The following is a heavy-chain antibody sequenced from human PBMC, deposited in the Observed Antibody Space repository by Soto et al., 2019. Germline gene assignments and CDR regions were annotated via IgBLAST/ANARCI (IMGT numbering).Heavy chain of an antibody. V-gene: IGHV1-18*01. Sequence: ASVKVSCKASGYTFTSYGISWLRQSPGQGLVWMGWISAYNGNTNYAQKLQGRVTMTTDTSTSTAYMELRSLRSDDTAVYYCARAQIYCSGGSCYLDAFDIWGQGTMVTVSS. CDR1: GYTFTSYG. J-gene: IGHJ3*02. D-gene: IGHD2-15*01. CDR2: ISAYNGNT. CDR3: ARAQIYCSGGSCYLDAFDI.